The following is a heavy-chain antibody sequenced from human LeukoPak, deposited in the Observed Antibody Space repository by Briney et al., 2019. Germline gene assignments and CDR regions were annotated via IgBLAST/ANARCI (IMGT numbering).Heavy chain of an antibody. V-gene: IGHV1-2*02. J-gene: IGHJ4*02. CDR1: GYTFTSYG. D-gene: IGHD6-19*01. Sequence: GASVKVSCKASGYTFTSYGISWVRQAPGQGLEWMGWINPNSGGTNYAQKFQGRVTMTRDTSISTAYMELSRLRSDDTAVYYCAKYSSGRDYFDYWGQGTLVTVSS. CDR3: AKYSSGRDYFDY. CDR2: INPNSGGT.